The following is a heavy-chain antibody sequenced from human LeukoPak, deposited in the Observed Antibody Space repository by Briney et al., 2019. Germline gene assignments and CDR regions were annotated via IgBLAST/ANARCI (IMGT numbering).Heavy chain of an antibody. CDR2: IKQDGSEK. D-gene: IGHD6-19*01. V-gene: IGHV3-7*01. CDR3: VGGAGWTSDM. Sequence: PGGSLRLSCAASGFTFSRYSMNWVRQAPGKGLEWLANIKQDGSEKYYVDSVKGRFTISRDNAQNLVYLQLNSLRADDTAVYYCVGGAGWTSDMWGQGTLVIVSS. CDR1: GFTFSRYS. J-gene: IGHJ3*02.